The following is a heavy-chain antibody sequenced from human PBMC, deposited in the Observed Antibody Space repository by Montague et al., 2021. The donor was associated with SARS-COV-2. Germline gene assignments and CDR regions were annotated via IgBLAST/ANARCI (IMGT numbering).Heavy chain of an antibody. Sequence: SLRLSCAASGFTFSIYAIHWVRQAPGKGLEYVSAIGDRGINTYYADSVKGRFTISRDDSKNTVCLQMGSLKTEDMAVYYCAKEVPRWYFDLWGRGTPVTVSS. CDR3: AKEVPRWYFDL. V-gene: IGHV3-64*02. CDR2: IGDRGINT. J-gene: IGHJ2*01. CDR1: GFTFSIYA.